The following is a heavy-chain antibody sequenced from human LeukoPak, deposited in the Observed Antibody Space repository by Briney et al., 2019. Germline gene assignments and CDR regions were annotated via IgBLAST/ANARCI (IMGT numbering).Heavy chain of an antibody. V-gene: IGHV1-8*01. Sequence: ASVKVSCKASGYTFTSYDINWVRQATGQGLEWMGWMNPNSGNTGYAQKFQGRVTMTRNTSISTAYMELSSLRSEDTAVYYCARGDIVVVPAPYGMDVWGQGTTVTVSS. CDR3: ARGDIVVVPAPYGMDV. CDR2: MNPNSGNT. D-gene: IGHD2-2*01. J-gene: IGHJ6*02. CDR1: GYTFTSYD.